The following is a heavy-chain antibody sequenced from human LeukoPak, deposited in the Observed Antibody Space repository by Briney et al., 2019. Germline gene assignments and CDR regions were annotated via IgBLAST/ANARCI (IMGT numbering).Heavy chain of an antibody. J-gene: IGHJ3*02. D-gene: IGHD3-10*01. Sequence: ASETLSLTCAVYGGSFSGYYWSWIRQPPGKGLEWIGEINHSGSTNYNPSLKSRVTISVDTSKNQFSLKLSSVTAADTAVYYCASSLYGSGSYYPSDAFDIWGQGTMVTVSS. CDR2: INHSGST. V-gene: IGHV4-34*01. CDR3: ASSLYGSGSYYPSDAFDI. CDR1: GGSFSGYY.